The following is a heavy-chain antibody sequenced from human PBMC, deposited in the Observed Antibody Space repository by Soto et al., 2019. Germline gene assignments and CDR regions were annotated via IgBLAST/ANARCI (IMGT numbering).Heavy chain of an antibody. CDR3: AHRSFANDAFDV. Sequence: QITLKESGPTLVKPPQTLTLTCTFSGFSLSTSGVGVGWIRQPPGKALEWLALIYWNDDKHYRPSLKSRLTIAKDTSKNQVVLTMTNMDPVDTATYYCAHRSFANDAFDVWGQGTMVTVSS. CDR1: GFSLSTSGVG. CDR2: IYWNDDK. D-gene: IGHD3-3*01. J-gene: IGHJ3*01. V-gene: IGHV2-5*01.